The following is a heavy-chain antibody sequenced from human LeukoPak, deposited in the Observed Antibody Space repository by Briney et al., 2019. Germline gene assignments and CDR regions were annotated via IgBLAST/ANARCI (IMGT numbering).Heavy chain of an antibody. V-gene: IGHV3-33*06. CDR2: IWYGASRK. CDR3: VNDRAGRTFDY. CDR1: GFIFSSYG. J-gene: IGHJ4*02. Sequence: GGSLRLSCAASGFIFSSYGILWVRQARGKGVEWVTLIWYGASRKYYADFVKGRFIICRDYSKNMVFLQMNRLRAEDTAVFYCVNDRAGRTFDYWGQGTLVTVSS.